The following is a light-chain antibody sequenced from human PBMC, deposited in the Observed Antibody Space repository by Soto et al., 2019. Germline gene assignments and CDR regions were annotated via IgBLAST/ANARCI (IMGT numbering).Light chain of an antibody. CDR2: EVT. CDR1: SSDVGGYDY. Sequence: QPVLTQPPSASGSPGQSVTISCTGTSSDVGGYDYVSWFQQHPGKAPKLMIYEVTKRPSGVPDRFSGSKSGTTASLTVSGLQADDEADYYCSSYAGSNNLVFGTGTKLTVL. J-gene: IGLJ1*01. CDR3: SSYAGSNNLV. V-gene: IGLV2-8*01.